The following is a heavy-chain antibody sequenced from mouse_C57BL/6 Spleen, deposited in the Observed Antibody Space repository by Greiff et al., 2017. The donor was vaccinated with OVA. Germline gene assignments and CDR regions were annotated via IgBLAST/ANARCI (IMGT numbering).Heavy chain of an antibody. Sequence: VQLQQPGAELVMPGASVKLSCKASGYTFTSYWMHWVKQRPGQGLEWIGEIDPSDSYTNYNQKFKGKSTLTVDKSSSTAYMQLSSLTSEDSAVYYCARQGLGAMDYWGQGTSVTVSS. V-gene: IGHV1-69*01. CDR1: GYTFTSYW. D-gene: IGHD4-1*01. J-gene: IGHJ4*01. CDR3: ARQGLGAMDY. CDR2: IDPSDSYT.